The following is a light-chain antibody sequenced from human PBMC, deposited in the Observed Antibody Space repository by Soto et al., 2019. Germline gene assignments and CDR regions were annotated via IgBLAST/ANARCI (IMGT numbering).Light chain of an antibody. V-gene: IGLV3-21*02. CDR3: QVWDSNSDHWV. J-gene: IGLJ3*02. CDR2: DDA. CDR1: NIGGKS. Sequence: SYELTQPPSVSVAPGQTASITCGGNNIGGKSVHWYQHKPGRAPVLVVYDDADRPSRIPEQFSGSNSGNTATLTISRVEAGEEAEYYCQVWDSNSDHWVFGGGTKVTVL.